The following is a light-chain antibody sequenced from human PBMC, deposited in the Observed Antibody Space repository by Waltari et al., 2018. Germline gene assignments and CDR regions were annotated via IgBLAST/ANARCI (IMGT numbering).Light chain of an antibody. Sequence: QSALTQPASVSGSPGPSITISCTGTSSDVGGYNYVSWYQQHPGKAPKLMIYDVSNRPSGVSNRFSGSKSGNTASLTISGLQAEDEADYYCSSYTSSSKVFGTGTKVTVL. CDR1: SSDVGGYNY. J-gene: IGLJ1*01. V-gene: IGLV2-14*03. CDR3: SSYTSSSKV. CDR2: DVS.